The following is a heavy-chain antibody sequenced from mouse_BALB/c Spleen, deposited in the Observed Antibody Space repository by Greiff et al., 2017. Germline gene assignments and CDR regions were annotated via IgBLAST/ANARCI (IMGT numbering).Heavy chain of an antibody. Sequence: EVKLMESGGGLVQPGGSLRLSCATSGFTFTDYYMSWVRQPPGKALEWLGFIRNKANGYTTEYSASVKGRFTISRDNSQSILYLQMNTLRAEDSATYYCARDSYRYDAWFAYWGQGTLVTVSA. CDR2: IRNKANGYTT. CDR3: ARDSYRYDAWFAY. V-gene: IGHV7-3*02. D-gene: IGHD2-14*01. CDR1: GFTFTDYY. J-gene: IGHJ3*01.